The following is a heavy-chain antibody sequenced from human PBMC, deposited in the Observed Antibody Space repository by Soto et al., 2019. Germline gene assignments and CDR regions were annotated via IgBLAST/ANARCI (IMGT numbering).Heavy chain of an antibody. CDR1: GGSISVTSSF. CDR2: VYHSGST. J-gene: IGHJ5*02. CDR3: ARDYGWFGP. V-gene: IGHV4-39*01. D-gene: IGHD3-10*01. Sequence: QLELQESGPGLVKPSETVYLPCTVSGGSISVTSSFWGWIRQPAGKGLEWIASVYHSGSTYYNPSLKRRVTVSVDPSNNQFSLTLSSVTAADTAVYFCARDYGWFGPWGQGTLVTVSS.